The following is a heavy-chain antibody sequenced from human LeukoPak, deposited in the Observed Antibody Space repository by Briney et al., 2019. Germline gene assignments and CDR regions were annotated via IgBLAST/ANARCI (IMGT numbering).Heavy chain of an antibody. CDR3: AKDHSSGRVAYCGGDCYPDY. CDR1: GFTFSDYY. D-gene: IGHD2-21*02. Sequence: PGGSLRLSCAASGFTFSDYYMSWLRQAPGKGLEWVSYISSSGSTIYYADSVKGRFTISRDNAKNSLYLQMNSLRAEDTALYYYAKDHSSGRVAYCGGDCYPDYWGQGTLVTVSS. J-gene: IGHJ4*02. CDR2: ISSSGSTI. V-gene: IGHV3-11*01.